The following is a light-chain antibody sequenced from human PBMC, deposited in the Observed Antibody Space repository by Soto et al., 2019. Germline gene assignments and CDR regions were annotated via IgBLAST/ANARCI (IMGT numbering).Light chain of an antibody. Sequence: QSALTQPASVSGSPGQSITIPCPGTSRDVGGYNYVSWYQQHPVKAPKLMIYDVTNRPSGVSDRFSGSKSGNTASLTISGLQAEDEADYYCSSYTSSSTPYVFGTGTKVTVL. CDR2: DVT. CDR1: SRDVGGYNY. V-gene: IGLV2-14*01. J-gene: IGLJ1*01. CDR3: SSYTSSSTPYV.